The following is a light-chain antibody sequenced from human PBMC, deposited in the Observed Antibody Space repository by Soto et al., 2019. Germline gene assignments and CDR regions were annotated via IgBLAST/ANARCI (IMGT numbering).Light chain of an antibody. CDR1: QSLLHRNGYTY. CDR3: MQTLQTRT. CDR2: MGS. J-gene: IGKJ1*01. V-gene: IGKV2-28*01. Sequence: DIVVTQSPLSLTVTPGEPASISCRSSQSLLHRNGYTYLDWYLQKPGQSPQVLTYMGSNRASGVPDRFSGSGSGTDFTLKISRVEAEDVGVYYCMQTLQTRTFGQGTKVEI.